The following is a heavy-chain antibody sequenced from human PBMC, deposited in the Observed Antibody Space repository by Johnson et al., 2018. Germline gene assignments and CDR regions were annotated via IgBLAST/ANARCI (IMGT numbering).Heavy chain of an antibody. J-gene: IGHJ6*03. Sequence: VQLVESGGGLVQPGGSMELSCAASGFTFSDSIVYWVRQASGKGLEWVARIRTKTNNYAKSYVASVMGSLTISRDDSKNTAYLQLNSLKSEDPAVYYCSAVVTGHHYMDVWGKGTTVTVSS. CDR3: SAVVTGHHYMDV. CDR2: IRTKTNNYAK. D-gene: IGHD2-21*02. V-gene: IGHV3-73*01. CDR1: GFTFSDSI.